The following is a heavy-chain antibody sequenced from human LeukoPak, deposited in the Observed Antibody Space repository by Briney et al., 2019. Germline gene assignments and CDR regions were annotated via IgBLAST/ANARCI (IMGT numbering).Heavy chain of an antibody. Sequence: ASVKVSCKCSGYSFISYGINWVRQAPGQGLEWMGWISGNSGNTKYADKFQGRVTMTTDTSTETVYMELRSLRSDDTAVHYCARSGFTVVPIANYHDGMDVWGHGTTVTVSS. CDR2: ISGNSGNT. CDR1: GYSFISYG. J-gene: IGHJ6*02. V-gene: IGHV1-18*01. D-gene: IGHD2-2*01. CDR3: ARSGFTVVPIANYHDGMDV.